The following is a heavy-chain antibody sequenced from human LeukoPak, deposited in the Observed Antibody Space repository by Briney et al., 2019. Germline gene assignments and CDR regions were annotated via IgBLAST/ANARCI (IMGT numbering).Heavy chain of an antibody. CDR2: INHSGST. CDR1: GGSFSGYY. J-gene: IGHJ2*01. D-gene: IGHD2-15*01. Sequence: SETLSLTCAVYGGSFSGYYWSWIRQPPGKGLEWIGEINHSGSTNYNPSLKSRVTISVDTSKNQFSLKLSSVTAADTAVYYCARGSCSGGSCYHLYWYFDLWGRGTLVTVSS. CDR3: ARGSCSGGSCYHLYWYFDL. V-gene: IGHV4-34*01.